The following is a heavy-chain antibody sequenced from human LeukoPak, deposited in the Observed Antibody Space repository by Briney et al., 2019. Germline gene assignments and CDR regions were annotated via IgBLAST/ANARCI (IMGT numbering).Heavy chain of an antibody. J-gene: IGHJ4*02. CDR3: ARRRGIVGASNFDY. D-gene: IGHD1-26*01. Sequence: ASVKVSCKASGYTFTGYYMHWVRQAPGQGLEWMGWINPNSGGTNYAQTFQGRVTMTRDTSMSTAYMELSRLRSDDTAVYYCARRRGIVGASNFDYWGQGTLVTVSS. CDR1: GYTFTGYY. CDR2: INPNSGGT. V-gene: IGHV1-2*02.